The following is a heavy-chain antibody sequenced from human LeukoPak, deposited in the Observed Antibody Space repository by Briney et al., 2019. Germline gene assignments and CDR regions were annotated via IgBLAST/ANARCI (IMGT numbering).Heavy chain of an antibody. CDR3: ARVSYCGGDCYWNDY. CDR1: GFTFSSYS. V-gene: IGHV3-48*02. J-gene: IGHJ4*02. D-gene: IGHD2-21*02. Sequence: GGSLRLSCAASGFTFSSYSMNWVRQAPGKGLEWLSYISTSSDTIYYADSVKGRFTISRDNAKNSLYLQMNSLRDEDTAVYYCARVSYCGGDCYWNDYWGQGTLVTVSS. CDR2: ISTSSDTI.